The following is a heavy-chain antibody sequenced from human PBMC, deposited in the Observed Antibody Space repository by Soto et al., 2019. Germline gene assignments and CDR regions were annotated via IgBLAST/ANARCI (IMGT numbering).Heavy chain of an antibody. J-gene: IGHJ4*02. D-gene: IGHD5-18*01. V-gene: IGHV3-9*01. CDR2: ISWNSGSI. CDR3: ARDRGYTYGFDF. CDR1: GFTFDDYA. Sequence: GGSLRLSCAASGFTFDDYAMHWVRQAPGKGLEWVSGISWNSGSIGYADSVKGRFTISRDNAKNSLYLQMNSLRDEDTAVYYCARDRGYTYGFDFWGQGALVTVSS.